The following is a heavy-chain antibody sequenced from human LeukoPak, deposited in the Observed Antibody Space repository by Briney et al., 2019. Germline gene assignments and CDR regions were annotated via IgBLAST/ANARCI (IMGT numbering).Heavy chain of an antibody. D-gene: IGHD1-26*01. J-gene: IGHJ3*02. CDR1: GYTFTDYY. Sequence: ASVKVSCKASGYTFTDYYIHWVRQARGQGLEWMGRINPDSGGTNFAQKFQARVTVTRDTSISTAYMELSTLRSDDTAVYYCARPRATKLVDDGFDIWGQGTIVTVSS. CDR2: INPDSGGT. CDR3: ARPRATKLVDDGFDI. V-gene: IGHV1-2*06.